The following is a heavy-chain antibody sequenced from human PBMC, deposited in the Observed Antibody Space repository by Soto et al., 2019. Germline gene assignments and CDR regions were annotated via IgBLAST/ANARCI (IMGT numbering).Heavy chain of an antibody. J-gene: IGHJ4*02. D-gene: IGHD3-10*01. Sequence: QVQLVESGGGVVQPGRSLRLSCAASEFTFSTYGMHWVRQAPGKGLEWVAVIWHDGSKKYYADSVKGRFTISRDHSKNTLYLQMNSLTAEDTAVYYCARDYFGGADTFDYWGQGTLVTVSS. CDR2: IWHDGSKK. CDR1: EFTFSTYG. V-gene: IGHV3-33*01. CDR3: ARDYFGGADTFDY.